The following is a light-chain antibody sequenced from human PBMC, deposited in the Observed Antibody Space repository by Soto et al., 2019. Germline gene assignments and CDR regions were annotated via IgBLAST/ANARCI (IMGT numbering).Light chain of an antibody. Sequence: QSVLTQPASVSGSPGQSITISCTGTSSDVGHPYNYVSWYQQHPGKAPKLLIFKVSNRPSGISGRFSGSKSGNTASLSISGLQAEDEAYYYCSSYTGTNTWVFGGGTKVTVL. CDR2: KVS. CDR3: SSYTGTNTWV. CDR1: SSDVGHPYNY. V-gene: IGLV2-14*03. J-gene: IGLJ3*02.